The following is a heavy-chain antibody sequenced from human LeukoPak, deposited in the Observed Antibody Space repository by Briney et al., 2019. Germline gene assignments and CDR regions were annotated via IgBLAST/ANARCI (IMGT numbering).Heavy chain of an antibody. Sequence: GGSLRLSCAASGFTVSSKYMSWVRQAPGKGLEWVSVIYSGGSTYYADSVKGRFTISRDNAKNSLYLQMNSLRAEDTAVYYCAREALSTAFPYYYYYGMDVWGQGTTVTVSS. D-gene: IGHD2/OR15-2a*01. V-gene: IGHV3-53*01. J-gene: IGHJ6*02. CDR1: GFTVSSKY. CDR2: IYSGGST. CDR3: AREALSTAFPYYYYYGMDV.